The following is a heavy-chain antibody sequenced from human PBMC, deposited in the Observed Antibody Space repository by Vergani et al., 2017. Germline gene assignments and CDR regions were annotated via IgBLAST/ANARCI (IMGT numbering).Heavy chain of an antibody. CDR2: INSDGSST. D-gene: IGHD3-22*01. CDR1: GFTFSSYW. J-gene: IGHJ4*02. V-gene: IGHV3-74*01. CDR3: ARDYYDSSGYYLDY. Sequence: EVQLVESGGGLVQPGGSLRLSCAASGFTFSSYWMHWVRQAPGKGRVWVSRINSDGSSTSYADSVKGRFTISRDNAKNTLYLQMISLRAEDTAVYYCARDYYDSSGYYLDYWGQGTLVTVSS.